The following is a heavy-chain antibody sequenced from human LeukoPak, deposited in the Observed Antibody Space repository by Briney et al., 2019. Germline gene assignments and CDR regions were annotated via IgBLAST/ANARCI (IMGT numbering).Heavy chain of an antibody. Sequence: GGSLRLSCAASGFTVSSNYMSWVRQAPGKGLEWVSVIYSGGSTYYADSVKGRFTISRDNSKNTLYLQMSSLRAEDTAVYYCARVGDYYDSSGASDYWGQGTLVTVSS. V-gene: IGHV3-53*01. CDR3: ARVGDYYDSSGASDY. D-gene: IGHD3-22*01. J-gene: IGHJ4*02. CDR2: IYSGGST. CDR1: GFTVSSNY.